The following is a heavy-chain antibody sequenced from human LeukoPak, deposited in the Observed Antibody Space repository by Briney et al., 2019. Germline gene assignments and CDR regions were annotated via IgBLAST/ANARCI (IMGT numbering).Heavy chain of an antibody. Sequence: GESLKISCKGSGYSFTSYWISWVRQMPGKGLEWMGRIDPSDSYTNYSPSFQGHVTISADKSISTAYLQWSSLKASDTAMYYCARGPYGDLRTWFDYLGQGNLVNGSS. CDR1: GYSFTSYW. J-gene: IGHJ4*02. CDR3: ARGPYGDLRTWFDY. D-gene: IGHD4-17*01. CDR2: IDPSDSYT. V-gene: IGHV5-10-1*01.